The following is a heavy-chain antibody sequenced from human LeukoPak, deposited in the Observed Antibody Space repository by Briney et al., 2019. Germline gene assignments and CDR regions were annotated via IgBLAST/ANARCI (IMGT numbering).Heavy chain of an antibody. J-gene: IGHJ4*02. CDR2: ISNGGTNK. V-gene: IGHV3-30*03. Sequence: GRSLRLSCEVSGFSFSDYGMHWVRQAPGKGLECVALISNGGTNKFYVDPVKGRFTISRDNSKNTLYLQMDSLRTEDTAVYYCARDWARGNSYYVDYWGQGTLVTVSS. CDR3: ARDWARGNSYYVDY. D-gene: IGHD4-23*01. CDR1: GFSFSDYG.